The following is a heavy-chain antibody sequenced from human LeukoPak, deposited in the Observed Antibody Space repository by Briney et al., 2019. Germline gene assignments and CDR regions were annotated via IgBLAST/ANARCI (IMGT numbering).Heavy chain of an antibody. Sequence: ASETLSLTCAVSGYSISSGYYWGWIRQPPGKGLEWIGSIYHSGSTYYNPSLKSRVTISVDTSKNQFSLKLSSVTAADTAVYYCARDLGYSYGRIFDHWGQGTLVTVSS. V-gene: IGHV4-38-2*02. CDR1: GYSISSGYY. D-gene: IGHD5-18*01. J-gene: IGHJ4*02. CDR2: IYHSGST. CDR3: ARDLGYSYGRIFDH.